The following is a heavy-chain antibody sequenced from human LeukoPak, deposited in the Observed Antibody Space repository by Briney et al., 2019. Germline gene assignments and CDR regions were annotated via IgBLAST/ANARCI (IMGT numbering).Heavy chain of an antibody. CDR1: GYRFNSYW. J-gene: IGHJ3*02. Sequence: PGESLKISCQGPGYRFNSYWIGWVRQMPGKGLEWMGIIYPGDSDTRYSPSFQGQVTISADKSISTAYLQWSSLKASDTAMYYCARPNSYGPRDAFDIWGQGTMVTVSS. V-gene: IGHV5-51*01. CDR3: ARPNSYGPRDAFDI. CDR2: IYPGDSDT. D-gene: IGHD5-18*01.